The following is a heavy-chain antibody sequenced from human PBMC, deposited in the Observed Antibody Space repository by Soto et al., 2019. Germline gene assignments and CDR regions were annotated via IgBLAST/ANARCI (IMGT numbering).Heavy chain of an antibody. Sequence: SVKVTCKASGGTFSSYAISWVRQAPGQGLEWMGGIIPIFGTANYAQKFQGRVTITADKSTSTAYMELSSLRSEDTAVYYCAASYSSGCKLFDYWGQGTLVTVSS. V-gene: IGHV1-69*06. CDR3: AASYSSGCKLFDY. J-gene: IGHJ4*02. D-gene: IGHD6-19*01. CDR1: GGTFSSYA. CDR2: IIPIFGTA.